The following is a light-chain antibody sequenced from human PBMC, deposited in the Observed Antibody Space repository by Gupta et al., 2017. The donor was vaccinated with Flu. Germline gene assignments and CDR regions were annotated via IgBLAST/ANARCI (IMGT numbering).Light chain of an antibody. CDR3: QHYGNSYSVT. CDR2: DAS. J-gene: IGKJ2*01. V-gene: IGKV3D-20*01. Sequence: EIVLTQSPDTLSLSPGEGASLSCGASQSVSSNFLAWYQHKPGLAPRLLIYDASKRAAGIPDRFSGSGSGTEFTLTISRLEPEDFAVYYCQHYGNSYSVTFGQGTKLEI. CDR1: QSVSSNF.